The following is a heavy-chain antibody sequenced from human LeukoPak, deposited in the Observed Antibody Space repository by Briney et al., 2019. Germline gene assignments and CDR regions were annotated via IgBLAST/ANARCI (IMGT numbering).Heavy chain of an antibody. J-gene: IGHJ3*01. CDR1: GFTFSNYA. CDR3: ARDVRILDGFDL. CDR2: ISYDGNNE. Sequence: GGSLRLSCAASGFTFSNYAMHWVSQAPGKGLGWVAIISYDGNNEYYAASVEGRFTISRDISNNTLYLHMDSLTTEDSAIYYCARDVRILDGFDLWGQGTVVTVSS. V-gene: IGHV3-30-3*01. D-gene: IGHD2-15*01.